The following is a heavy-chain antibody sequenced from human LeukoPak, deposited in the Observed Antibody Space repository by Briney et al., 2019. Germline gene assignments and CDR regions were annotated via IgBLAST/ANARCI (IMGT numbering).Heavy chain of an antibody. CDR2: IHYDGSKE. J-gene: IGHJ4*02. CDR3: SRATRDANCHGCYFDS. CDR1: GFTFSTLD. Sequence: PGGSLRLSCATSGFTFSTLDMHWVRQAPGKGLEWVAFIHYDGSKEFYTDSVKGRFTISRDNSRKTLYLQLNSLRPDDTAVYYCSRATRDANCHGCYFDSWGQGTLVTVSP. V-gene: IGHV3-30*02. D-gene: IGHD1-1*01.